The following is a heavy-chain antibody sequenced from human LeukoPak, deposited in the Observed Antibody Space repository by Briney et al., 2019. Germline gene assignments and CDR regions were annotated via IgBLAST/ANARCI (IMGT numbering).Heavy chain of an antibody. V-gene: IGHV4-34*01. CDR2: INHSGST. D-gene: IGHD1-14*01. J-gene: IGHJ6*02. CDR1: GGSFSGYY. CDR3: ARIPGTKHRPRDYYYGMDV. Sequence: SETLSLTCAVYGGSFSGYYWSWIRQPPGKGLEWIGEINHSGSTNYNPSLKSRVTISVDTSKNQFSLKLSSVTAAVTAVYYCARIPGTKHRPRDYYYGMDVWGQGTTVTVSS.